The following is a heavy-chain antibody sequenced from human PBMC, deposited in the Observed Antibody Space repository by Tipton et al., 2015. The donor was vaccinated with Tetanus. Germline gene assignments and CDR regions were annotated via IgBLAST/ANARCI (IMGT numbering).Heavy chain of an antibody. CDR2: IYPGDSDT. Sequence: VQLVQSGAEVKKPGESLKMSCKGSGYSFTNYWIAWVRQMPGKGLEWMGIIYPGDSDTTYSPSFQGQVTISADRSISTAYLQWSCLKASDAAVFFCARRLGPYTGDQIWHFDLGGRGTLVTVSS. D-gene: IGHD7-27*01. CDR1: GYSFTNYW. CDR3: ARRLGPYTGDQIWHFDL. J-gene: IGHJ2*01. V-gene: IGHV5-51*01.